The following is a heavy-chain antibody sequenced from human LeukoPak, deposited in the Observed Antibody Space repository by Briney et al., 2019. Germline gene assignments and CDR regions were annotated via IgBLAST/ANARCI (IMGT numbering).Heavy chain of an antibody. V-gene: IGHV3-23*01. D-gene: IGHD1-26*01. CDR3: AKDQKYTGTYFSPRY. J-gene: IGHJ4*02. Sequence: DSVKGRFTISRDNSKNALYLQMNSLRAEDTAVYYCAKDQKYTGTYFSPRYWGQGTLVTVSS.